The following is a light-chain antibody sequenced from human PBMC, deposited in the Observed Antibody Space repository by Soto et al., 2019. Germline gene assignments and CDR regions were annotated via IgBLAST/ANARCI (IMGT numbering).Light chain of an antibody. V-gene: IGLV2-8*01. J-gene: IGLJ1*01. CDR1: SSDVGGYKY. Sequence: QSVLTQPPSASGSPGQSVAIFCTGISSDVGGYKYVSWYQQHPGKAPKLMIYEVNKRPSGVPDRFSGSKSGNTASLTVSGLQAEDEADYYCSSYAGSSNVFGTGTKLTVL. CDR2: EVN. CDR3: SSYAGSSNV.